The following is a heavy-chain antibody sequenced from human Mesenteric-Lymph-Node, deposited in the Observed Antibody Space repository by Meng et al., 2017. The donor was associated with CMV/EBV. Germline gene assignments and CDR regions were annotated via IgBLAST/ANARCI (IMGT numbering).Heavy chain of an antibody. Sequence: GGSLRLSCAASGFTFSSHAMSWVRQAPGKGLHYISAISGSGGTTYHANSVKGRFTISRDTSKNTLYLQMNSPRAEDTAIYYCAKGLSVFDYWGQGTLVTVSS. V-gene: IGHV3-23*01. CDR1: GFTFSSHA. J-gene: IGHJ4*02. D-gene: IGHD5/OR15-5a*01. CDR2: ISGSGGTT. CDR3: AKGLSVFDY.